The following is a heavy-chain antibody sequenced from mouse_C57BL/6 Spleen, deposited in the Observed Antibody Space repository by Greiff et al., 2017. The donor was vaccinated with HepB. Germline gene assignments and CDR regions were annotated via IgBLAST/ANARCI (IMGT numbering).Heavy chain of an antibody. J-gene: IGHJ3*01. D-gene: IGHD1-1*01. Sequence: QVHVKQPGAELVKPGASVKLSCKASGYTFTSYWMHWVKQRPGRGLEWIGRIDPNSGGTKYNEKFKSKATLTVDKPSSTAYMQLSSLTSEDSAVYYCASPYGSSLAWFAYWGQGTLVTVSA. CDR1: GYTFTSYW. CDR3: ASPYGSSLAWFAY. V-gene: IGHV1-72*01. CDR2: IDPNSGGT.